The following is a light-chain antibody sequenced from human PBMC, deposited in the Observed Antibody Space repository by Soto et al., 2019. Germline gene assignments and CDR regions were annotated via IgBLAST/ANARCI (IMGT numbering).Light chain of an antibody. CDR2: ANT. V-gene: IGLV1-40*01. Sequence: QSVLTQPPSVSGAPGQRLTISCTGSSSNIGAGYDVHWYQQLPGTAPKLLIYANTARPSGVPARFSGSRSGTSASLAINGLQTEDEADYYCQSYDSSLRGYVFGTGTKVTV. J-gene: IGLJ1*01. CDR3: QSYDSSLRGYV. CDR1: SSNIGAGYD.